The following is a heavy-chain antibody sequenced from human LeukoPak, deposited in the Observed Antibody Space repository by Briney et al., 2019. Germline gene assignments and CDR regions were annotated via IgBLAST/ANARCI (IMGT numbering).Heavy chain of an antibody. Sequence: GGSLRLSCAASGFTFSSYAMHWVRQAPGKGLEWVAVISYDGSNKYYADSVKGRFTISRDNSKNTLYLQMNSLRAEDTAVYYCARGGGNRLPGKIWFGELLYPPRFDYWGQGTLVTVSS. D-gene: IGHD3-10*01. CDR1: GFTFSSYA. CDR3: ARGGGNRLPGKIWFGELLYPPRFDY. CDR2: ISYDGSNK. J-gene: IGHJ4*02. V-gene: IGHV3-30*04.